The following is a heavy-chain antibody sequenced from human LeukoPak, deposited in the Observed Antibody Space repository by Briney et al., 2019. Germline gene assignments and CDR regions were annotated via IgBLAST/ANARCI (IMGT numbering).Heavy chain of an antibody. CDR2: IKQDGSEK. Sequence: GGSLRLSCAASGFAFSSYWMSWVRQAPGKGLEWVANIKQDGSEKYYVDSVKGRFTISRDNAKNSLYLQMNSLRAEDTAVYYCARAGIAAAGTRGLFDYWGQGTLVTVSS. D-gene: IGHD6-13*01. CDR1: GFAFSSYW. J-gene: IGHJ4*02. V-gene: IGHV3-7*03. CDR3: ARAGIAAAGTRGLFDY.